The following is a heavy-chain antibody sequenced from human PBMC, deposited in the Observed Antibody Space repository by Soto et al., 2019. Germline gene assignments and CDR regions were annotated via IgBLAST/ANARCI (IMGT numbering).Heavy chain of an antibody. CDR3: ATDPRPKQLLHFGMDV. D-gene: IGHD2-2*01. V-gene: IGHV1-24*01. CDR1: GYTLTELS. J-gene: IGHJ6*02. CDR2: FDPEDGET. Sequence: ASVKVSCKVSGYTLTELSMHCVRQAPGKGLEWLGGFDPEDGETIYAQKFQGRVNMTEDTSTDTAYMELSSLRSEDTAVYYCATDPRPKQLLHFGMDVWVQGPTVTVSS.